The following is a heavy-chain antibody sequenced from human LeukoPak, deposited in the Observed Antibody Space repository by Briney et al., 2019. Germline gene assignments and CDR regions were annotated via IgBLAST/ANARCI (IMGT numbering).Heavy chain of an antibody. D-gene: IGHD6-13*01. Sequence: ASVKVSCKASGGTFSSYAISWVRQAPGQGLEWMGRIIPILGIANYAQKFQGRVTITADKSTSTAYMELSSLRSEDTAEYYCAREYSSSWSFFYYYYYGMDVWGQGTTVTVSS. CDR3: AREYSSSWSFFYYYYYGMDV. J-gene: IGHJ6*02. V-gene: IGHV1-69*04. CDR2: IIPILGIA. CDR1: GGTFSSYA.